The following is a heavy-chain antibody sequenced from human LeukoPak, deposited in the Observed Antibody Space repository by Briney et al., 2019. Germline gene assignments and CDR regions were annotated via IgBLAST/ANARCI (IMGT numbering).Heavy chain of an antibody. CDR3: TRDRNPRSYGYVDY. CDR1: GFTFGDYA. D-gene: IGHD1-14*01. CDR2: IRSKAYGGTT. J-gene: IGHJ4*02. V-gene: IGHV3-49*04. Sequence: GGSLRLSCTASGFTFGDYAMSWVRQAPGKGLEWVGFIRSKAYGGTTEYAASVKGRFTISRDDSKSIAYLQMNSLKTEDTAVYYCTRDRNPRSYGYVDYWGQGTLVTVSS.